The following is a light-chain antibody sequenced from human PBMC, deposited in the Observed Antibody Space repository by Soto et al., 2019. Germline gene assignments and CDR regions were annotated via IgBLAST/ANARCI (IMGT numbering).Light chain of an antibody. V-gene: IGLV1-44*01. CDR1: SSNIGTNA. CDR3: AAWDDSMNGYV. Sequence: QSVLTQPPSASGTPGQGVTISCSGGSSNIGTNAVNWYQQLPGTAPVLLIYNNNHRPSGVPDRFSGSKSGTSASLAISGLQSEDGADYYCAAWDDSMNGYVFGAGTKLTVL. CDR2: NNN. J-gene: IGLJ1*01.